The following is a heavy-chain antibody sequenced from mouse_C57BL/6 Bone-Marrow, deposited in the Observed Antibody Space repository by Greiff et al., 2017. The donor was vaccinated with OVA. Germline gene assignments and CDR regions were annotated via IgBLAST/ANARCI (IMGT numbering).Heavy chain of an antibody. Sequence: VQLQQSGPELVKPGASVKISCKASGYAFSSSWMNWVKQRPGKGLEWIGRIYPGDGDTNYNGKFKGKATLTADKSSSTAYMQLSSLTSEDSAVYFCAREALCFDYWGQGTTLTVSS. CDR2: IYPGDGDT. D-gene: IGHD6-1*01. V-gene: IGHV1-82*01. J-gene: IGHJ2*01. CDR1: GYAFSSSW. CDR3: AREALCFDY.